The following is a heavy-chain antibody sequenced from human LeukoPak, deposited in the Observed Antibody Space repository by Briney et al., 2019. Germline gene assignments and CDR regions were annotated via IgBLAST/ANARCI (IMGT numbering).Heavy chain of an antibody. J-gene: IGHJ4*02. D-gene: IGHD1-26*01. CDR2: TIPVFGTT. Sequence: SVKVSCKPSGGPFISYAINWVRQAPGQGLEWMGGTIPVFGTTHYAQKFQGRVSITADKSTSTAYMELSSLRSEDTAIFYCAINGGQWEQFDSWGQGTLVTVSS. CDR1: GGPFISYA. CDR3: AINGGQWEQFDS. V-gene: IGHV1-69*06.